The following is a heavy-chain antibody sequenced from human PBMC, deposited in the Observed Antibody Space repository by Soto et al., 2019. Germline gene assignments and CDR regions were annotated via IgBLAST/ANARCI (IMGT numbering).Heavy chain of an antibody. CDR2: INPNSGGT. V-gene: IGHV1-2*04. D-gene: IGHD3-22*01. CDR3: ATTRRYYYDTSGPDAFDI. CDR1: GYTFTGYY. Sequence: QVPLVQSGAEVKKPGASVKVSCKASGYTFTGYYIHWVRQAPGQGLEWMGWINPNSGGTDYSQKFQGWVTMTRDTSISTAYMELSRLRSDDTAVYYCATTRRYYYDTSGPDAFDIWGQGTMVTVSS. J-gene: IGHJ3*02.